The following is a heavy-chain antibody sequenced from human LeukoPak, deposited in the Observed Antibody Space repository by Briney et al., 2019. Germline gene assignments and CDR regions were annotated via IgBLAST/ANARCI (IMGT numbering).Heavy chain of an antibody. CDR3: ARQYGRPFDY. CDR2: IYPGDSDT. J-gene: IGHJ4*02. D-gene: IGHD4-17*01. V-gene: IGHV5-51*01. CDR1: GYTFSSSW. Sequence: GESLKISCKGSGYTFSSSWSGWVRQMPRKGLEWMGIIYPGDSDTRYSPSFQGQVTISADKSINTAYLQWSSLKATDTGIYYCARQYGRPFDYWGQGTLVTVSS.